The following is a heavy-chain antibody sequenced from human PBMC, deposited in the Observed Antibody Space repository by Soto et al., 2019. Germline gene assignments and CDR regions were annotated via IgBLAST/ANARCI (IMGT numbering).Heavy chain of an antibody. CDR1: GGSISSSSDY. V-gene: IGHV4-39*01. D-gene: IGHD1-1*01. CDR3: ARQLEPFYYYHYYLDV. CDR2: IYYSGST. Sequence: SETLSLTCTVSGGSISSSSDYWGWIRQPPGKGLEWIGSIYYSGSTYYNPSLKSRVTISVDTSKNQFSLKLSSVTAADKAVYYCARQLEPFYYYHYYLDVWGKGTTVTVSS. J-gene: IGHJ6*03.